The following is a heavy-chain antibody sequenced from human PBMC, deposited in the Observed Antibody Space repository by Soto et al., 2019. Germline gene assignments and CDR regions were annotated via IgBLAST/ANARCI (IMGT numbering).Heavy chain of an antibody. Sequence: PSETLSLTCTVSGGSISSGDYYWSWIRQPPGKGLEWIGYIYYSGSTYYNTSLKSRVTISVDTSKNQFSLKLSSVTAADTAVYYCARGSSYDRFDYWGQGTLVTVSS. J-gene: IGHJ4*02. V-gene: IGHV4-30-4*01. D-gene: IGHD3-16*01. CDR3: ARGSSYDRFDY. CDR2: IYYSGST. CDR1: GGSISSGDYY.